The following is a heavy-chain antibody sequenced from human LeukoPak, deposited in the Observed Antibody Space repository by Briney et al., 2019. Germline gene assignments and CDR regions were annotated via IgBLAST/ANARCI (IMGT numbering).Heavy chain of an antibody. Sequence: PGGSLRLSCAASGFTFSSYWMSWVRQAPGKGLEWVANIKQDGSEKYYVDSVKGRFTISRDNAKNSLYLQMISLRAEDTAVYYCARDDLIAVAGTYYYYGMDVWGQGTTVTVSS. CDR1: GFTFSSYW. V-gene: IGHV3-7*01. D-gene: IGHD6-19*01. CDR2: IKQDGSEK. J-gene: IGHJ6*02. CDR3: ARDDLIAVAGTYYYYGMDV.